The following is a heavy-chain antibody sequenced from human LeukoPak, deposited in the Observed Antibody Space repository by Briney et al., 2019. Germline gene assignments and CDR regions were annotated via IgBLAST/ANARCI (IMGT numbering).Heavy chain of an antibody. V-gene: IGHV3-48*03. Sequence: GGSQTLSCAASGFPFSDHEMNWVRQAPGKGLEWVSYISSSGSDKYYPDSVKGRFTISRDNAKNSLYLQMNSLRAEDTAVYYCARRTSGAFAIWGQGTQGTVSS. J-gene: IGHJ3*02. CDR2: ISSSGSDK. CDR1: GFPFSDHE. CDR3: ARRTSGAFAI.